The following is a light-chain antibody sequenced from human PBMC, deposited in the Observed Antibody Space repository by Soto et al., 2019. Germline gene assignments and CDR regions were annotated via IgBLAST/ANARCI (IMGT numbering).Light chain of an antibody. CDR1: QSVSSN. J-gene: IGKJ1*01. Sequence: EIVMTQSPATLSVSPGERATLSCRASQSVSSNLAWYQQKPGQAPRLLIYGASTRATGIPARFSGSGSGTEFTLTISSLQSEDFAVYYCQQHNNCQWTFGQGTKVDSK. CDR2: GAS. CDR3: QQHNNCQWT. V-gene: IGKV3-15*01.